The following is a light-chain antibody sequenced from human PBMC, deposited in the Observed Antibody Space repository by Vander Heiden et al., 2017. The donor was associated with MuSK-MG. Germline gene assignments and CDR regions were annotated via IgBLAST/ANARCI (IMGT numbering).Light chain of an antibody. CDR3: CSYAGSYTVI. CDR2: DVT. CDR1: SSDVGIYNS. Sequence: QSALTQPRSVSGSPGQSVTISCSGTSSDVGIYNSVFWYQQHPGNAPKLMIYDVTKRPSGVPDRFSGSKSGNTASLTISGLLPEDEANYYCCSYAGSYTVIFGGGTKLTVL. J-gene: IGLJ2*01. V-gene: IGLV2-11*01.